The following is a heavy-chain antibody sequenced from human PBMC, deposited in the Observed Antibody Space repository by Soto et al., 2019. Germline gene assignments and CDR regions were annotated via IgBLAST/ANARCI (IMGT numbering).Heavy chain of an antibody. J-gene: IGHJ4*02. CDR1: GGSISSGGYY. CDR3: ARVSSYCGGDCYRFDY. Sequence: PSETLSLTCTVSGGSISSGGYYWSWIRQHPGKGLEWIGYIYYSGSTYYNPSLKSRVTISVDTCKNQFSLKLSSVTAADTAVYYCARVSSYCGGDCYRFDYWGQGILVTVSS. D-gene: IGHD2-21*02. V-gene: IGHV4-31*03. CDR2: IYYSGST.